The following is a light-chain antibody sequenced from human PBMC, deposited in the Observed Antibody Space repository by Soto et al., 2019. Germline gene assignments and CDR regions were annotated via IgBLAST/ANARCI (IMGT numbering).Light chain of an antibody. CDR3: QQYGNSIPIT. Sequence: EIVLTQSPGTLSLSPGERATLSCRAIQTVDSNYLAWYQQKPGQAPRIIIFGASGRATGIPDRFSGSGSGTDFTLTISRLEPEDFAVYYCQQYGNSIPITFGQGTRLEIK. V-gene: IGKV3-20*01. J-gene: IGKJ5*01. CDR1: QTVDSNY. CDR2: GAS.